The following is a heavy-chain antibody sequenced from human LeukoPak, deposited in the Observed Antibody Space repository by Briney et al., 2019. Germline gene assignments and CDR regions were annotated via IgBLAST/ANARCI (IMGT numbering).Heavy chain of an antibody. CDR2: ISAYNGNT. D-gene: IGHD3-10*01. Sequence: GASVKVSCKASGYTFTGYYMHWMRQAPGQGLEWMGWISAYNGNTNYAQKLQGRVTMTTDTSTSTAYMELRSLRSDDTAVYYCARVLWFGEGSWFDPWGQGTLVTVSS. CDR3: ARVLWFGEGSWFDP. CDR1: GYTFTGYY. V-gene: IGHV1-18*04. J-gene: IGHJ5*02.